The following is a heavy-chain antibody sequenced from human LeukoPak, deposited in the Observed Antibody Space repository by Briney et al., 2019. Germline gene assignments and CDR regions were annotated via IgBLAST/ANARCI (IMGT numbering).Heavy chain of an antibody. J-gene: IGHJ4*02. D-gene: IGHD3-10*01. V-gene: IGHV1-69*13. CDR1: GGTYSRYV. CDR2: IIPIFGKA. Sequence: EASVKVSCKASGGTYSRYVMSWVRQAPGQGLEWMGGIIPIFGKANYAQQLQGRVTITADESTKTAYRELSSLRSEDTAVYYCARDDYYGSGSYLDYWGQGTLVTVSS. CDR3: ARDDYYGSGSYLDY.